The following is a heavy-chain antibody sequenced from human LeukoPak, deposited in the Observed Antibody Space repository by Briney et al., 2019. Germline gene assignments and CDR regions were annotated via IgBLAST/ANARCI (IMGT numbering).Heavy chain of an antibody. CDR3: ARAVPYSSSSGGAFDI. Sequence: GASVKVSCKASGGTFSSYAISWVRQAPGQGLEWMGGIIPIFGTANYAQKFQGRVTITTDESTSTAYMELSSLRSEDTAVYYCARAVPYSSSSGGAFDIWGQGTMVTVSS. J-gene: IGHJ3*02. D-gene: IGHD6-6*01. CDR2: IIPIFGTA. V-gene: IGHV1-69*05. CDR1: GGTFSSYA.